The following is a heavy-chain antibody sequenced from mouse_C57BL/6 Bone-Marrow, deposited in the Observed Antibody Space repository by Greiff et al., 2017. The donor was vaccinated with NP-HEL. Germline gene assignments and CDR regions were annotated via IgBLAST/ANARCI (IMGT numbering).Heavy chain of an antibody. J-gene: IGHJ1*03. D-gene: IGHD2-3*01. CDR3: ARHEGGYFYWYFDV. CDR2: ISGGGGNT. V-gene: IGHV5-9*01. CDR1: GFTFSSYT. Sequence: EVKLVESGGGLVKPGGSLKLSCAASGFTFSSYTMSWVRQTPEKRLEWVATISGGGGNTYYPDSVKGRFTISRDNAKNTLYLQMSSLRSEDTALYYWARHEGGYFYWYFDVWGTGTTVTVSS.